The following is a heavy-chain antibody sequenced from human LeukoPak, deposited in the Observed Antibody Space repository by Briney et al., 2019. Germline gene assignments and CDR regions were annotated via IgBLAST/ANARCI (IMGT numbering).Heavy chain of an antibody. J-gene: IGHJ4*02. V-gene: IGHV3-23*01. CDR3: ARSSNLKDFYGSLNY. D-gene: IGHD3-10*01. CDR2: FSGSGGST. CDR1: GFTFSSYA. Sequence: PGGSLRLSCAASGFTFSSYAMSWVRQAPGKGLEWVSVFSGSGGSTYYADSVKGRFIISRDNSKNTLYLQMNSLRAEGTAVYYCARSSNLKDFYGSLNYWGQGTLITVSS.